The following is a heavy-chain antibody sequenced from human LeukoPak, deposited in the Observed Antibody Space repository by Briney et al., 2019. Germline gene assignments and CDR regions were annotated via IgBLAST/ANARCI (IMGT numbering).Heavy chain of an antibody. D-gene: IGHD3-10*01. V-gene: IGHV3-33*06. J-gene: IGHJ3*02. Sequence: GGSLRLSCAASGFTFSSYGMQWVRQAPGKGLEWVAVIWYDGSNKYYADSVKGRFTISRDNSKNTLYLQMNSLRAEDTAVYYCAKDHDYYASGPIWGQGTMVTVSS. CDR2: IWYDGSNK. CDR3: AKDHDYYASGPI. CDR1: GFTFSSYG.